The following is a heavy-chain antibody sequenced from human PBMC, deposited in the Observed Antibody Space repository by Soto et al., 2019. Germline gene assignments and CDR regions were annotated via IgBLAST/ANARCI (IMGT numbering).Heavy chain of an antibody. CDR2: IIPIFGTA. CDR3: ARELYYYDSRAQGWFDT. CDR1: GYTFGHFY. V-gene: IGHV1-69*13. J-gene: IGHJ5*02. Sequence: SSVKVSCKASGYTFGHFYITWVRQAPGQGLEWMGGIIPIFGTANYAQKFRGRVTITADESTSTAYMELSSLRSEETAVYYCARELYYYDSRAQGWFDTWGQGTLVTVSA. D-gene: IGHD3-22*01.